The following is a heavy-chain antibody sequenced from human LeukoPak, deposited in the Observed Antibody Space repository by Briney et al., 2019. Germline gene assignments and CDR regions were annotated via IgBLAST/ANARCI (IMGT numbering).Heavy chain of an antibody. CDR1: GFTFSSYG. J-gene: IGHJ6*04. CDR2: IWYDGSNK. CDR3: ARDVVQLWLRFYYYGMDV. D-gene: IGHD5-18*01. V-gene: IGHV3-33*01. Sequence: GRSLRLSCAASGFTFSSYGMHWVRQAPGKGLEWVAVIWYDGSNKYYADSVEGRFTISRDNSKNTLYLQMNSLRAEDTAVYYRARDVVQLWLRFYYYGMDVWGKGTTVTVSS.